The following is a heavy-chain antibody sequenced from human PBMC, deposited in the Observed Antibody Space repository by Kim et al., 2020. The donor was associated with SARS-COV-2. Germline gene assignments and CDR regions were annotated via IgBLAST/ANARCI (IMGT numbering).Heavy chain of an antibody. CDR2: T. D-gene: IGHD4-17*01. V-gene: IGHV3-64D*06. J-gene: IGHJ4*02. CDR3: LKNLRLRAHS. Sequence: TKYADSVKGRFAISRDNSKSTLYLQMSGLRAEDTAVYYCLKNLRLRAHSWGQGILVTVSS.